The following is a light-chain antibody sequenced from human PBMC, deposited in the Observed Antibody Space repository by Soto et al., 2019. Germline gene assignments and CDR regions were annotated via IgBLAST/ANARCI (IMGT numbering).Light chain of an antibody. CDR1: TGVVTSGHY. CDR2: DTS. V-gene: IGLV7-46*01. Sequence: QAVVTQEPSLTVSPGETVTLTCASSTGVVTSGHYPYWFQQKPGQAPRTLIYDTSNKHSGTPARFSGSLLRGKAALTLSGARPEDEAEYHCLLVDGGTWVFGGGTQLTVL. CDR3: LLVDGGTWV. J-gene: IGLJ3*02.